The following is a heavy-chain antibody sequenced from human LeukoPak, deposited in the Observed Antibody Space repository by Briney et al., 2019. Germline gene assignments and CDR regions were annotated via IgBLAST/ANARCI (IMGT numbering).Heavy chain of an antibody. J-gene: IGHJ4*02. CDR1: GGSISTYY. V-gene: IGHV4-59*01. CDR2: IYYSGST. Sequence: SETLSLTCTVAGGSISTYYWSWIRQPPGKGLEWIGYIYYSGSTNYTPSLKSRVTMSVDTSKNQVSLKLSSVTAADTAVYYCARGSSSSPYYFDYWGQGTLVTVSS. CDR3: ARGSSSSPYYFDY. D-gene: IGHD6-6*01.